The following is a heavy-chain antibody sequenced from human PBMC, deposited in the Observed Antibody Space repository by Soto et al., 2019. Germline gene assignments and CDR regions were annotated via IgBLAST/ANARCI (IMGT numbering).Heavy chain of an antibody. CDR3: TSEIAARPNSY. D-gene: IGHD6-6*01. J-gene: IGHJ4*02. V-gene: IGHV3-73*01. Sequence: EVQLMESGGGLVQPGGSLKLSCAASGFTFSGSAMHWVRQASGKGLEWVGRIRSKANSYATAYAASVKGRFTISRDDSKNTAYLQMNSLKTEDTAVYYCTSEIAARPNSYWGQGTLVTVSS. CDR1: GFTFSGSA. CDR2: IRSKANSYAT.